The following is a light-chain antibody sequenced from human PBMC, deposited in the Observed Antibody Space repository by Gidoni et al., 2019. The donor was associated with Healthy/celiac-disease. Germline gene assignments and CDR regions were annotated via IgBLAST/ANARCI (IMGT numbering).Light chain of an antibody. J-gene: IGKJ1*01. CDR3: MQALQTPRT. Sequence: DIVMTQSPLSLPVTPGEPASISCRSSQSLLHSNGYNYLDWYLNKPGQSPQLLIYLGSNRASGVPDRFSGSGSGTDFTLKISRVEAEDVGVYYCMQALQTPRTFGQGTKVEIK. V-gene: IGKV2-28*01. CDR2: LGS. CDR1: QSLLHSNGYNY.